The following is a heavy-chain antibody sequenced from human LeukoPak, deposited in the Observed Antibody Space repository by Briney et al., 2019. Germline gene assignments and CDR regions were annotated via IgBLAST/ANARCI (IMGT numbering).Heavy chain of an antibody. CDR3: ARAVWGYCSSTSCYSPLFV. V-gene: IGHV3-21*01. Sequence: PGGSLRLSCAASGFTFSSYSMNWVRQAPGKGLEWVSSISSSSSYIYYADSVKGRFTISRDNAKNSLYLQMNSLRAEDTAVYYCARAVWGYCSSTSCYSPLFVWGRGTTVTVSS. CDR2: ISSSSSYI. D-gene: IGHD2-2*01. CDR1: GFTFSSYS. J-gene: IGHJ6*02.